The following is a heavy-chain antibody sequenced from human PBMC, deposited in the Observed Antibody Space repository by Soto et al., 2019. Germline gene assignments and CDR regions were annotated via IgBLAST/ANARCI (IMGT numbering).Heavy chain of an antibody. D-gene: IGHD5-12*01. Sequence: PSQTLSLTCAISGDSVSSNRAAWNWIRQSPSRGLEWLGRTYYRTRWYNDYAVSVKGRITINPDTSKNQFSLQLNSVTPEDTAVYYCAAATRGYLYYGLDVWGQGTTVTVS. V-gene: IGHV6-1*01. CDR2: TYYRTRWYN. CDR1: GDSVSSNRAA. CDR3: AAATRGYLYYGLDV. J-gene: IGHJ6*02.